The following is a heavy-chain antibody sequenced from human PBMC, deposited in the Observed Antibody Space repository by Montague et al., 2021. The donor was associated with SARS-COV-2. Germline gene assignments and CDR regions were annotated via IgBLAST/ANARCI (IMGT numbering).Heavy chain of an antibody. J-gene: IGHJ5*01. V-gene: IGHV4-39*01. CDR2: ISYSGTT. CDR1: GGSITTFQYN. Sequence: SETLSLTCTVSGGSITTFQYNWGWIRRPPGKGLEWIATISYSGTTYYSPSLKSRATLFMDMSTNQFSLRLTSVTAADTAVYFCAGHAAGYPNWFDSWGQGTPVIVSS. CDR3: AGHAAGYPNWFDS. D-gene: IGHD6-13*01.